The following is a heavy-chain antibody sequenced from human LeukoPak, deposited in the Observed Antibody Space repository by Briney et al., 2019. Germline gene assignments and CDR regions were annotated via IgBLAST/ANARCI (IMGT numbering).Heavy chain of an antibody. D-gene: IGHD6-6*01. V-gene: IGHV4-34*01. Sequence: SETLSLTCAVYGGSFSGYYWSWIRQPPGKGLERIGEINHSGSTNYNPSLKSRVTISVDTSKNQFSLKLSSVTAADTAVYYCAREYSSSHAYMDVWGKGTTVTVSS. CDR1: GGSFSGYY. CDR2: INHSGST. CDR3: AREYSSSHAYMDV. J-gene: IGHJ6*03.